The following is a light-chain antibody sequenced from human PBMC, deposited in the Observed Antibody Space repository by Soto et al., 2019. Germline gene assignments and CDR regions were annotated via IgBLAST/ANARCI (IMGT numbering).Light chain of an antibody. CDR3: QQYKDWPLT. CDR1: QSVSSN. V-gene: IGKV3-15*01. CDR2: GAS. Sequence: DIVMTQSPATLSVSPGERATLSCRASQSVSSNLAWYQQKPGQAPRLLIYGASTRATGIPARFSGTGPGTKFTLPISSLHSEDFAVYYFQQYKDWPLTFGGGTKVNIK. J-gene: IGKJ4*01.